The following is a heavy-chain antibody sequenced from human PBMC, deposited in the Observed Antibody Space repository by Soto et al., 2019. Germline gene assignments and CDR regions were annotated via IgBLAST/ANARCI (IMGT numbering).Heavy chain of an antibody. CDR2: IYYSGST. CDR1: GGSISSGGYY. D-gene: IGHD3-3*01. J-gene: IGHJ6*02. CDR3: ARARDFCSGPYYYYGLDV. V-gene: IGHV4-31*03. Sequence: SETLSLTCTVSGGSISSGGYYWSWIRRHPGKGREWIGYIYYSGSTYYNPSLKSRVTITVDTSKNQFSLKLSSVTAADTAVYYCARARDFCSGPYYYYGLDVWGQGTTVTVSS.